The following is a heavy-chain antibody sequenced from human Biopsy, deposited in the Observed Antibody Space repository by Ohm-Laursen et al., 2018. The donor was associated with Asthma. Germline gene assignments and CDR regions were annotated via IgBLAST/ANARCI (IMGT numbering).Heavy chain of an antibody. CDR3: ARKAGSCISRTCYSLDF. CDR2: INSVFGTT. J-gene: IGHJ4*02. D-gene: IGHD2-2*01. V-gene: IGHV1-69*13. Sequence: GASVKVSCKSLGGTFNTYAIGWVRQAPGQGLEWMGGINSVFGTTTYPQKFQDGVTITADDSTSTVYMELSSLRSEDTAVYYCARKAGSCISRTCYSLDFWGQGTLVTVSS. CDR1: GGTFNTYA.